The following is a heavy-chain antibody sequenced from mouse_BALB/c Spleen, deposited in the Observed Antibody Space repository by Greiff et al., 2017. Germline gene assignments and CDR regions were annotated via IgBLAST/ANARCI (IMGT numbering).Heavy chain of an antibody. J-gene: IGHJ2*01. CDR3: ARGGIYYGNYIDY. Sequence: EVNVVESGGGLVQPGGSRKLSCAASGFTFSSFGMHWVRQAPEKGLEWVAYISSGSSTIYYADTVKGRFTISRDNPKNTLFLQMTSLRSEDTAMYYCARGGIYYGNYIDYWGQGTTLTVSS. CDR2: ISSGSSTI. CDR1: GFTFSSFG. D-gene: IGHD2-1*01. V-gene: IGHV5-17*02.